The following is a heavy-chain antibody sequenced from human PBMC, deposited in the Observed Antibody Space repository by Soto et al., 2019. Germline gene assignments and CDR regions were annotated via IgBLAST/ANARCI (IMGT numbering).Heavy chain of an antibody. V-gene: IGHV4-61*08. J-gene: IGHJ6*02. CDR2: IYYSGST. CDR1: GDSISNSDYY. CDR3: ARVGKRDGQQLVRMDYYYGMDV. Sequence: SETLSLTCIVSGDSISNSDYYWSWIRQPPGKGLEWIGYIYYSGSTNYNPSLKSRVTISVDTSKNQFSLKLSSVTAADTAVYYCARVGKRDGQQLVRMDYYYGMDVWGQGTTVTVSS. D-gene: IGHD6-13*01.